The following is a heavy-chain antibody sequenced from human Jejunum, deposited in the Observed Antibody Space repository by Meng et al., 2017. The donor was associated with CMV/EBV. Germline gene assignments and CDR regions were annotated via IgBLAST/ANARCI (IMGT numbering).Heavy chain of an antibody. Sequence: VKVLGQCSGYTCSSCGRIRVDPVTGKGFRWSGWSSAYNAHTNYAPRLQGRVTMTTDTSTSTAYMELRSMRSEDTAVYYCAGDVVVPAALTVRIDYWGQGTLVTVSS. CDR2: SSAYNAHT. CDR3: AGDVVVPAALTVRIDY. J-gene: IGHJ4*02. CDR1: GYTCSSCG. V-gene: IGHV1-18*01. D-gene: IGHD2-2*01.